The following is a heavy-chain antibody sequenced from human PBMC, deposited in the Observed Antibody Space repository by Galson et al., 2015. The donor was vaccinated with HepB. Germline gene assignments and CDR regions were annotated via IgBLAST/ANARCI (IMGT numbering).Heavy chain of an antibody. CDR1: RFTFSDYS. CDR2: ISSSSSNI. V-gene: IGHV3-48*02. J-gene: IGHJ3*02. CDR3: ARDSRYDPDAFGI. Sequence: SLRLSCAASRFTFSDYSMNWVRQAPGKGLEWISYISSSSSNIYYADPVEGRFTISRDNAKNSLHLQMNSLRDEDTAVYFCARDSRYDPDAFGIWGQGTMVIVPS. D-gene: IGHD1-14*01.